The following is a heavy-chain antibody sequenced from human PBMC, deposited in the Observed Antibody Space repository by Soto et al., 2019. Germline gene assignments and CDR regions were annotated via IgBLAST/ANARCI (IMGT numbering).Heavy chain of an antibody. J-gene: IGHJ6*02. V-gene: IGHV4-34*01. Sequence: PSETLSLTCAVYGGSFSGYYWSWIRQPPGKGLEWIGEINHSGNTNYNPSLKSRVTISVDTSKNQFSLELSSVTAADTAVYSCARHPGYCSGSSCYGYYTMDVWGQGTTVTVSS. D-gene: IGHD2-2*01. CDR3: ARHPGYCSGSSCYGYYTMDV. CDR1: GGSFSGYY. CDR2: INHSGNT.